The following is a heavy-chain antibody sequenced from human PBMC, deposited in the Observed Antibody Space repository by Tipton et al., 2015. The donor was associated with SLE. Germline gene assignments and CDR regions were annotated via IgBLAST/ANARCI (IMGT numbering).Heavy chain of an antibody. V-gene: IGHV4-59*01. J-gene: IGHJ5*02. CDR3: ARAPYSSSWYWYSRWFDP. Sequence: LRLSCTVSGGSITSYSWSWIRQPPGKGLEWIGYIYSSGSTNYNSSLKSRVTISVDTSKNQFSLKLSSVTAADTAVYYCARAPYSSSWYWYSRWFDPWGQGTLVTVSS. CDR1: GGSITSYS. CDR2: IYSSGST. D-gene: IGHD6-13*01.